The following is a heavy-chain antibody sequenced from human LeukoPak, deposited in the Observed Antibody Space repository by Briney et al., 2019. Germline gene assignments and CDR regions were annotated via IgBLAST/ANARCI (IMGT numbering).Heavy chain of an antibody. V-gene: IGHV1-2*02. Sequence: ASVKVSCKASGYTFSGYYMHRVRQAPGQGLEWMGWINPNSGGTNYAQKFQGRVTMTRDTSISTAYMELSRLRSDDTAVYYCARDLGSAGFGAFDPWGQGTLATVSS. J-gene: IGHJ5*02. CDR1: GYTFSGYY. CDR3: ARDLGSAGFGAFDP. CDR2: INPNSGGT. D-gene: IGHD3-10*01.